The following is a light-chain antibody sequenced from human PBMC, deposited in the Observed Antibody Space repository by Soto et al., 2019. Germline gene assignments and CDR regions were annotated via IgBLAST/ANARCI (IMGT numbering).Light chain of an antibody. CDR1: QSVLYDSNNMNC. CDR2: WAS. J-gene: IGKJ1*01. CDR3: QQYYSTPLT. Sequence: DIVMTQSPDSLAVSLGEVATINCKSSQSVLYDSNNMNCLAWYQQKPGQPPKLLIYWASTRESGVPDRFSGSGSGTDFTLTISSLQAEDVAVYYCQQYYSTPLTFGQGTKVEIK. V-gene: IGKV4-1*01.